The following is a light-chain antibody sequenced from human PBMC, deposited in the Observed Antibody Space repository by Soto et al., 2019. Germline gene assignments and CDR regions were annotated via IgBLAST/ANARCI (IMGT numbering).Light chain of an antibody. Sequence: IVWTQSPGTLSLSPGERATLSCRASQSVRNSYLAWYQKKPGQAPRLLIDGASMRAAGIPDRFSGSGSGTVFTLAISRLEPEEFAVYYCQQYGTSLFTFGQGTKLEIK. V-gene: IGKV3-20*01. CDR2: GAS. CDR1: QSVRNSY. J-gene: IGKJ2*01. CDR3: QQYGTSLFT.